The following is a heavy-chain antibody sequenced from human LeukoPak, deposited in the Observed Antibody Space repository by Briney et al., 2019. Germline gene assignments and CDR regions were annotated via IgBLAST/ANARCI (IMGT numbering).Heavy chain of an antibody. CDR3: ARHSGSRVVVAAHRGLYAFDV. J-gene: IGHJ3*01. Sequence: PSETLSLTCTVSGGSISSSSYYWGWIRQPPGKGLEWIGSIYYSGSTYYNPSLKSRVTISVDTSKNQFSLKLSSVTAADTAVYYCARHSGSRVVVAAHRGLYAFDVWGQGTMVTVSS. D-gene: IGHD6-19*01. CDR1: GGSISSSSYY. CDR2: IYYSGST. V-gene: IGHV4-39*01.